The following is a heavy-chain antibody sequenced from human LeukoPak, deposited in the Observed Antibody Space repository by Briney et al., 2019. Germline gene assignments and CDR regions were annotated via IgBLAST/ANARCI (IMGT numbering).Heavy chain of an antibody. CDR1: GYSFTSYP. J-gene: IGHJ4*02. CDR3: ARGYDYGDYVGDFDY. Sequence: ASVKVSCKASGYSFTSYPISWVRQAPGQGLEWMGWITTYNGNTHYAQKLQGRVTMTTETSTSTAYMDLRGLRSDDTAVYYCARGYDYGDYVGDFDYWGQGTLVTVSS. V-gene: IGHV1-18*01. CDR2: ITTYNGNT. D-gene: IGHD4-17*01.